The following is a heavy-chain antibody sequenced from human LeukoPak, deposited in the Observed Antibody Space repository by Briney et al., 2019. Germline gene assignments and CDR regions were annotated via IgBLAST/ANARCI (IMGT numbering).Heavy chain of an antibody. D-gene: IGHD3-3*01. J-gene: IGHJ4*01. CDR2: INSDSGDT. CDR3: ASSEWLTAPIDY. V-gene: IGHV1-2*02. CDR1: GYTFVAYY. Sequence: GASVKVSCKASGYTFVAYYIHWVRQTPGQGFEWLGCINSDSGDTKYNQKFQGRVTMTRDTSINTAYMHLSSLRSDDTAVFYCASSEWLTAPIDYWGQGTLVTVSS.